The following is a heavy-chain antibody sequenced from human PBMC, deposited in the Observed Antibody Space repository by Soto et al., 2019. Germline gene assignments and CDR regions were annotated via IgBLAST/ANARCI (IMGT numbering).Heavy chain of an antibody. D-gene: IGHD5-18*01. J-gene: IGHJ4*02. CDR1: GGSISSSSYY. CDR3: ARHSDTAVVKPGNLDF. CDR2: IYNSGRT. Sequence: SETLSLTCTVSGGSISSSSYYWGWIRQPPGKGLEWIGSIYNSGRTNYNPSLKSRVTISVDTSKNQFSLKLNSVTAADTAVYYCARHSDTAVVKPGNLDFWGQGTLVTVSS. V-gene: IGHV4-39*01.